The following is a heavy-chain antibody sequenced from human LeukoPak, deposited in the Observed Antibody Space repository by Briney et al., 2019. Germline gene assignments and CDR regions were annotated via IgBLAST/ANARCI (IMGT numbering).Heavy chain of an antibody. Sequence: ASVKVSCKASGYTFTGYYMHWVRQAPGQGLEWMGWINPNSGGTNYAQKFQGRVTMTRDTSISTAYMELSRLRSDDTAVYYCAKGPHGAGYYDSSGYWENYFDYWGQGTLVTVSS. V-gene: IGHV1-2*02. CDR1: GYTFTGYY. CDR2: INPNSGGT. J-gene: IGHJ4*02. D-gene: IGHD3-22*01. CDR3: AKGPHGAGYYDSSGYWENYFDY.